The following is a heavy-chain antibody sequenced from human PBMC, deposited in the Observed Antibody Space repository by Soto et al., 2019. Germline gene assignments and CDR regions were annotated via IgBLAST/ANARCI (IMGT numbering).Heavy chain of an antibody. CDR2: ISGSGVRT. D-gene: IGHD3-16*01. V-gene: IGHV3-23*01. CDR3: AAVMGSDYDYVWGSLSFDH. CDR1: GFIFATTA. Sequence: GGSLRLSCEASGFIFATTAMGWVRQAPGKGLEWVSTISGSGVRTYYADSVKGRFTISRGNSKNTLFLHMNSLRADDTAVYFCAAVMGSDYDYVWGSLSFDHWGQGALVTVSS. J-gene: IGHJ4*02.